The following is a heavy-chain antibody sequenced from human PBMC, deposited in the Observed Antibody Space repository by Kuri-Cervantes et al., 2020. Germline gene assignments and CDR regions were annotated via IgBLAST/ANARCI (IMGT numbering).Heavy chain of an antibody. CDR3: ARGSIPGSGYYTEYYFDY. D-gene: IGHD3-3*01. CDR1: GYSISSGNW. Sequence: SETLSLTCAVSGYSISSGNWWGWLRQTPGKRLEWIAYIYYSGSTYYNPSLKSRVTISVDTSKNQFSLKLSSVTAADTAVYYCARGSIPGSGYYTEYYFDYWGQGTLVTVSS. V-gene: IGHV4-28*03. CDR2: IYYSGST. J-gene: IGHJ4*02.